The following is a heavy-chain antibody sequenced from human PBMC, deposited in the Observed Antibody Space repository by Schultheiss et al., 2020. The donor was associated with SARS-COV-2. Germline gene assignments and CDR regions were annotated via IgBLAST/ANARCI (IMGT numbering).Heavy chain of an antibody. CDR1: GFTFSSYA. D-gene: IGHD6-19*01. CDR3: ARSHPSSGWAHDAFDI. Sequence: GGSLRLSCAASGFTFSSYAMSWVRQAPGKGLEWVSAISGSANSAYYAESVKGRFTISRDNAKNSLYLQMNSLRAEDTAVYYCARSHPSSGWAHDAFDIWGQGTMVTVSS. CDR2: ISGSANSA. V-gene: IGHV3-23*01. J-gene: IGHJ3*02.